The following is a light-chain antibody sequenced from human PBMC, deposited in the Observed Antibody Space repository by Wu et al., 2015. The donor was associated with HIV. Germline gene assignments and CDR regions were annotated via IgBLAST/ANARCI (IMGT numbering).Light chain of an antibody. CDR1: QSVSSN. V-gene: IGKV3-15*01. CDR2: ATS. J-gene: IGKJ1*01. Sequence: EIMMTQSPATLSVSPGERATLSCRASQSVSSNLAWYQQKHGQSPRLLIYATSTRATGIPARFSGSGSGTEFTLTISSMQSEDFAVYYCQHYNNWQTFGQGTKVEIK. CDR3: QHYNNWQT.